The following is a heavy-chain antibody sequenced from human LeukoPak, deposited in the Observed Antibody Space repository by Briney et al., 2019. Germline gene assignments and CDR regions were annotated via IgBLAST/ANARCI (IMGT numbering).Heavy chain of an antibody. V-gene: IGHV1-18*01. CDR2: ISAYNGNT. CDR1: GFTFTSYG. Sequence: ASVKVSCKASGFTFTSYGISWVRQAPGQGLEWMGWISAYNGNTNYAQKLQGRVTMTTDTSTSTAYMELRSLRSDDTAVYYCARAGRIVAVPGMIPTDYWGQGTLVTVSS. D-gene: IGHD2-2*01. J-gene: IGHJ4*02. CDR3: ARAGRIVAVPGMIPTDY.